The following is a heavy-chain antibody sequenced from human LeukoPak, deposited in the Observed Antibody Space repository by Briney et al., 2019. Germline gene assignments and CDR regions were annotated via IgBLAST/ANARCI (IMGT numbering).Heavy chain of an antibody. CDR3: ATAGRLSYYFDY. CDR2: ISVSGDST. CDR1: GFSVSTYA. V-gene: IGHV3-23*01. Sequence: GGSLRLSCTASGFSVSTYAMNWVRQAPGKGLEWVSGISVSGDSTYYADSVEGRFTISRDNSRNTLYLQMNSLRAEDTAVYYCATAGRLSYYFDYWGQGTLVTVSS. D-gene: IGHD6-6*01. J-gene: IGHJ4*02.